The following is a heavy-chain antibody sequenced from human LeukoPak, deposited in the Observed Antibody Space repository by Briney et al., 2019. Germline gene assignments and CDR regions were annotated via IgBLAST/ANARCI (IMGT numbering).Heavy chain of an antibody. V-gene: IGHV3-23*01. Sequence: PGGSLRLSCAASGFTFSSYAMSWVRQAPGKGLEWVSAISGSGGSTYYADSVKGRFTISRDNSKNTLYLQMNSLRAEGTAVYYCARVSEWLRYDYYFDYWGQGTLVTVSS. J-gene: IGHJ4*02. CDR3: ARVSEWLRYDYYFDY. D-gene: IGHD5-12*01. CDR2: ISGSGGST. CDR1: GFTFSSYA.